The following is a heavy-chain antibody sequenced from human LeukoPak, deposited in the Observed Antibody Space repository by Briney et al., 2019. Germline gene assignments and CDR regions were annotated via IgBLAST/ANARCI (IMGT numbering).Heavy chain of an antibody. CDR3: ARLGLGYCSGGSCSNYYGMDV. CDR2: INHSGST. V-gene: IGHV4-34*01. CDR1: GGSFSGYY. J-gene: IGHJ6*02. Sequence: SETLSLTCAVYGGSFSGYYWSWIRQPPGKGLEWIGEINHSGSTNYNPSLKSRVTISVDTSKNQFSLKLSSVTAADTAVYYCARLGLGYCSGGSCSNYYGMDVWGQGTTVTVSS. D-gene: IGHD2-15*01.